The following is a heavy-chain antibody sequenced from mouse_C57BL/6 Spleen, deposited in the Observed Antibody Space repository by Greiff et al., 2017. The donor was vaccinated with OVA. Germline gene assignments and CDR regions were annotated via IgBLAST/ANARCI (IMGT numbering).Heavy chain of an antibody. CDR3: ARLGFDYDYF. Sequence: VQLQQPGAELVRPGSSVKLSCKASGYTFTSYWMHWVKQRPIQGLEWIGNIDPSDSEPHYNQKFKDKATLTVDKSSSTAYMQLSSLTSEDSAVYYCARLGFDYDYFWGKGTTLTVAS. V-gene: IGHV1-52*01. CDR1: GYTFTSYW. D-gene: IGHD2-4*01. J-gene: IGHJ2*01. CDR2: IDPSDSEP.